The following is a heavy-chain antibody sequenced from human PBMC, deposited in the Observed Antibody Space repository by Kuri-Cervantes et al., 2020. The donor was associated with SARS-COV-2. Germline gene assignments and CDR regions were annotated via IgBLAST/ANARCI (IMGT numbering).Heavy chain of an antibody. CDR1: GFTFGDYA. V-gene: IGHV3-48*01. CDR3: ARLHLGADFEVDY. CDR2: ISSSSSTI. J-gene: IGHJ4*02. D-gene: IGHD3-3*01. Sequence: GESLKISCTASGFTFGDYAMSWVRQAPGKGLEWVSYISSSSSTIYYADSVKGRFTISRDNAKNSLYLQMNSLRAEDTAVYYCARLHLGADFEVDYWGQGTLVTVSS.